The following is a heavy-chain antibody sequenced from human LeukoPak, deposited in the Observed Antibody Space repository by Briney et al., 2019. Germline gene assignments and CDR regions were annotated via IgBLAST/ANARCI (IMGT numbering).Heavy chain of an antibody. CDR2: IYHSGST. J-gene: IGHJ3*02. CDR1: GYSITNGYY. D-gene: IGHD3-3*01. CDR3: ARTNFGALSDAFDI. Sequence: SETLSLTCAVSGYSITNGYYWGWIRQPPGKRLEWIGIIYHSGSTYYNPSLKSRVTISVDTSKNQFSLKLSSVTAADTAVYYCARTNFGALSDAFDIWGQGTMVTVSS. V-gene: IGHV4-38-2*01.